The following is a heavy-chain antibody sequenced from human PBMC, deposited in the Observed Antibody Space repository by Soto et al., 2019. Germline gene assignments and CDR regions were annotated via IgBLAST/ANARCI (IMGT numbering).Heavy chain of an antibody. V-gene: IGHV3-21*01. CDR2: ISSSSSYI. Sequence: PGGSLRLSCAASGFTFSSYSMNWVRQAPGKGLEWVSSISSSSSYIYYADSVKGRFTISRDNAKNSLYLQMNSLRAEDTAVYYCARDSPMNTQPSRNWFDPWGQGTLVTVSS. CDR1: GFTFSSYS. CDR3: ARDSPMNTQPSRNWFDP. J-gene: IGHJ5*02.